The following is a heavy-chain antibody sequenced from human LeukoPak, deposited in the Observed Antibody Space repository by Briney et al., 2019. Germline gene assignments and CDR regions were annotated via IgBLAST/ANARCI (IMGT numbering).Heavy chain of an antibody. J-gene: IGHJ4*02. CDR1: GFTFSSYA. CDR3: ARDVGSTVVTNPFDY. D-gene: IGHD4-23*01. V-gene: IGHV3-23*01. Sequence: GGSLRLSCAASGFTFSSYALSWVRQAPGKGLEWVSGITDSGTGTYYADSVKGRFTISRDKSKNTVYLQMSSLRAEDTAVYYCARDVGSTVVTNPFDYWGQGTLVTVSS. CDR2: ITDSGTGT.